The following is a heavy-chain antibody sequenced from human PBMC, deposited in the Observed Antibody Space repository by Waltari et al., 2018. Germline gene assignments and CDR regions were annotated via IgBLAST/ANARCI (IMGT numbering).Heavy chain of an antibody. CDR1: GYTFTAYY. Sequence: QVRLVQSGAEVKRPGASVKVSCQGSGYTFTAYYLHWVRQAPGQCLEWMGGINPNRGGTSFAAKFQGRVTLTSDTSINTVYMELTRLKSDDTAVYYCARDPHITTTTGSHYWGQGTLVTVSS. D-gene: IGHD4-17*01. V-gene: IGHV1-2*02. CDR3: ARDPHITTTTGSHY. J-gene: IGHJ4*02. CDR2: INPNRGGT.